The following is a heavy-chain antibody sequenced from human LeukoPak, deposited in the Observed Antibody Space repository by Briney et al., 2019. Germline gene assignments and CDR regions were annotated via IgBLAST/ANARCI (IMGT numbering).Heavy chain of an antibody. CDR2: INPNSGGT. Sequence: ASVKVSCKASGYTFTGYYMHWVRQAPGQGLEWMGWINPNSGGTNYAQKFQGRVTMTRDTSISTAYMELSRLRSDDTAVYYCARMNRGYSYGLFDYWGQGTLVTVSS. CDR1: GYTFTGYY. CDR3: ARMNRGYSYGLFDY. V-gene: IGHV1-2*02. J-gene: IGHJ4*02. D-gene: IGHD5-18*01.